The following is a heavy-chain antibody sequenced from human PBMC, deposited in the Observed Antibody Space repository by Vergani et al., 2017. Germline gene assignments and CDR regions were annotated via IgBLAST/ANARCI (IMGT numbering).Heavy chain of an antibody. Sequence: EVQLVESGGGLVQPGRSLRLSCAASGFTFSSYAMSWVRQAPGKGLEWVSGISGSGGSTYDADSVKGRFTIYRDNSKNTLYLQMNSLRAEDTAVYYCAKGGEGYCSGGSCYNQYFQHWGQGTLVTVSS. D-gene: IGHD2-15*01. CDR3: AKGGEGYCSGGSCYNQYFQH. V-gene: IGHV3-23*04. CDR1: GFTFSSYA. J-gene: IGHJ1*01. CDR2: ISGSGGST.